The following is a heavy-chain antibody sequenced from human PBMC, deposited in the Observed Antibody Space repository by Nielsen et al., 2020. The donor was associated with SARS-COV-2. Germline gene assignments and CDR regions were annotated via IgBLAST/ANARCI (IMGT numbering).Heavy chain of an antibody. CDR3: ARPASGTYQNPDS. V-gene: IGHV5-10-1*01. J-gene: IGHJ4*02. CDR1: GYSFTSNW. Sequence: GESLKISCKGSGYSFTSNWITWVRQVPGKGLEWAGRIDPSDSYTNYSPSFQGHVTISVDRAISTAFLQWSSLRASDSAMYYCARPASGTYQNPDSWGQGTLVTVTS. D-gene: IGHD1-26*01. CDR2: IDPSDSYT.